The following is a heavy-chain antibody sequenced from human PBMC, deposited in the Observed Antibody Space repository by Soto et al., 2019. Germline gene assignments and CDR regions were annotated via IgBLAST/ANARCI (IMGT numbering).Heavy chain of an antibody. D-gene: IGHD5-12*01. CDR2: INPNSGGT. V-gene: IGHV1-2*04. J-gene: IGHJ6*02. CDR3: ARDVATAGSTISMDV. CDR1: GYTFTGYY. Sequence: ASVKVSCKASGYTFTGYYMHWVRQAPGQGLEWMGWINPNSGGTNYAQKFQGWVTMTRDTSISTAYMELSRLTSDDTAVYYCARDVATAGSTISMDVWGQGPTVTVSS.